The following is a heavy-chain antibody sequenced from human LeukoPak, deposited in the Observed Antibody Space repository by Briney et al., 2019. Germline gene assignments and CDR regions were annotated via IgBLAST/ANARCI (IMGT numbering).Heavy chain of an antibody. CDR2: ISGSGGST. CDR1: EFTFSSYA. J-gene: IGHJ4*02. D-gene: IGHD4-17*01. Sequence: PGGALRLSGAASEFTFSSYAMNWDRQARGKGLEWVSAISGSGGSTYYADSVKGRFTISRDNSRNTLYLQMNSLRAEDTAVYYCAKAIMTMVTPVDYWGQGTLVSVSS. V-gene: IGHV3-23*01. CDR3: AKAIMTMVTPVDY.